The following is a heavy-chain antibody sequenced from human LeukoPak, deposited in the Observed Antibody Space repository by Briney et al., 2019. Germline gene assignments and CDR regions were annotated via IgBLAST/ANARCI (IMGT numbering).Heavy chain of an antibody. CDR3: ARDNVGRVRGVIIYYYYMDV. CDR2: ISAYNGNT. J-gene: IGHJ6*03. V-gene: IGHV1-18*01. Sequence: GASVKVSCKASGYTFTSYGISWVRQAPGQGLEWMGWISAYNGNTNYAQKLQGRVTMTTDTSTSTAYMDLRSLRSDDTAVYYCARDNVGRVRGVIIYYYYMDVWGKGTTVTISS. D-gene: IGHD3-10*01. CDR1: GYTFTSYG.